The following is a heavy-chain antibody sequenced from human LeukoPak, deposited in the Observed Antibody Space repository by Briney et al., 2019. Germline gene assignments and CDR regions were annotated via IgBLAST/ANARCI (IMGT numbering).Heavy chain of an antibody. D-gene: IGHD3-3*01. CDR3: ARAPRVRDFYFDL. Sequence: KSSETLSLTCTISSGSIDRSYWNWIRQSAGRGLEWIGRVYTSGSPNYNPFLKERVTVSLDTSRKQLSLNLTSLTAADTALYFCARAPRVRDFYFDLWGRGALVTVS. J-gene: IGHJ2*01. CDR1: SGSIDRSY. V-gene: IGHV4-4*07. CDR2: VYTSGSP.